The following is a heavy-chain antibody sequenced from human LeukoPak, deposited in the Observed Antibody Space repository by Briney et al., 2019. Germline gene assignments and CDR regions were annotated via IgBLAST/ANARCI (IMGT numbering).Heavy chain of an antibody. D-gene: IGHD5-18*01. CDR1: GFTFDDYA. CDR3: AKDMGGYSVGSPFGY. CDR2: ISWNSGSI. V-gene: IGHV3-9*01. Sequence: GGSLRLSCAASGFTFDDYALHWVWHAPGKGLEWVSGISWNSGSIGYADSVKGRFTISRDNAKNSLYLQMNSLRAEDTALYYCAKDMGGYSVGSPFGYWGQGTLVTVSS. J-gene: IGHJ4*02.